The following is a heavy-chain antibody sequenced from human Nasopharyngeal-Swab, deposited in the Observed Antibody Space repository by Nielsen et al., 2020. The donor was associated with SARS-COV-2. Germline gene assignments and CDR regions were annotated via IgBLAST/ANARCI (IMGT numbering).Heavy chain of an antibody. CDR1: GGSFSGYY. D-gene: IGHD2-2*01. CDR2: INHSGST. CDR3: ARGLSGVVPAPILGLGPFYSYYYMDV. Sequence: GSLRLSCAVYGGSFSGYYWGWIRQPPGKGLEGIAEINHSGSTHYNPSLKSRVTISLDTSKNQFSLKLSSLTAADTAVYYCARGLSGVVPAPILGLGPFYSYYYMDVWGKGTTVTVSS. V-gene: IGHV4-34*01. J-gene: IGHJ6*03.